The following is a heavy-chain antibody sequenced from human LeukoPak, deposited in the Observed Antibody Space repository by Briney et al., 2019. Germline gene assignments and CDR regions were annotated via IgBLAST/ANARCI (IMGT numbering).Heavy chain of an antibody. V-gene: IGHV3-48*03. D-gene: IGHD5-18*01. CDR1: GFTFSSYE. CDR2: ISSSGSTI. J-gene: IGHJ4*02. CDR3: ARAITNYGYIFDC. Sequence: PGGSLRLSCAASGFTFSSYEMNWVRQAPGKGLEWVSYISSSGSTIYYADSVKGRFTISRDNAKNSLYLQMNSLRAVDTAVYYCARAITNYGYIFDCWGQGTLVTVSS.